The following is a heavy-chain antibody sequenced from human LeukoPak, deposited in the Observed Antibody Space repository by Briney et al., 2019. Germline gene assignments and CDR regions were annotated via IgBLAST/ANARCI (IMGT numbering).Heavy chain of an antibody. V-gene: IGHV5-51*01. Sequence: GESLQISCKASAGSSTSYCIGCVRQMPRKGREWMGFTYRSDSDTRYSPSVQGQVTISADKSISTAYLQWSSLKASDTAMYYCARQGDGYSVSDFDYWGQGTLVTVSS. J-gene: IGHJ4*02. CDR3: ARQGDGYSVSDFDY. D-gene: IGHD5-24*01. CDR1: AGSSTSYC. CDR2: TYRSDSDT.